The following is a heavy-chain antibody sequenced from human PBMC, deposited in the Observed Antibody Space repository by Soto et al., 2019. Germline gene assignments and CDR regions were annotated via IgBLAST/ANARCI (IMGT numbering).Heavy chain of an antibody. CDR2: IYPGDSDT. V-gene: IGHV5-51*01. D-gene: IGHD4-4*01. CDR3: ARHLVTTEPNYYYYYGMDV. J-gene: IGHJ6*02. Sequence: PGESLKISCKGSGYSFTSYWIGWVRQMPGKGLEWMGIIYPGDSDTRYSPSFQGQVTISADKSISTAYLQWSSLKASDTAMYYCARHLVTTEPNYYYYYGMDVWGQGTTVTVSS. CDR1: GYSFTSYW.